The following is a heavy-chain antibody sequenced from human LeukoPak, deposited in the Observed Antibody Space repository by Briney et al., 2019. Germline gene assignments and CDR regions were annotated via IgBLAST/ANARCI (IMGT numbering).Heavy chain of an antibody. V-gene: IGHV1-69*04. CDR1: GGTFSSYA. CDR3: ARVGAHEFDY. Sequence: SVTVSCKASGGTFSSYAISWVRQAPGQGLEWMGRIIPILGIANYAQKFQGRVTITADKSTSTAYMELSSLRSEDTAVYYCARVGAHEFDYWGQGTLVTVSS. J-gene: IGHJ4*02. D-gene: IGHD1-26*01. CDR2: IIPILGIA.